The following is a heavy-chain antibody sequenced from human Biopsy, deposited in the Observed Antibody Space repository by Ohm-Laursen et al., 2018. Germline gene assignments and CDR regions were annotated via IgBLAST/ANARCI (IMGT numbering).Heavy chain of an antibody. CDR3: AKDRYNYTPIGGFSMDV. CDR1: GGTLITYA. Sequence: SSVKVSCKASGGTLITYAISWVRQAPGQGLEWMGRIIPILHVPTYAQSFQGRVTISADKSTSTAYMELSGLRAEDTAVYYCAKDRYNYTPIGGFSMDVWGQGTTVTVSS. D-gene: IGHD5-18*01. CDR2: IIPILHVP. V-gene: IGHV1-69*04. J-gene: IGHJ6*02.